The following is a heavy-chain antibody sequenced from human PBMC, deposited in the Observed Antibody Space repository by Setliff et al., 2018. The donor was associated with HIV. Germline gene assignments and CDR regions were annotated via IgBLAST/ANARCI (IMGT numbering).Heavy chain of an antibody. CDR2: IKSRVDGETT. CDR1: GFNFKNAW. CDR3: AKDPNSSWHVGFYNYGMDV. J-gene: IGHJ6*02. V-gene: IGHV3-15*01. Sequence: GSLRLSCAGSGFNFKNAWMSWVRQAPGKGLEWVGRIKSRVDGETTAYAAPLKGRFTISRDDSKNTLYLQMDSLRAEDSAVYYCAKDPNSSWHVGFYNYGMDVWGQGTTVTVSS. D-gene: IGHD6-13*01.